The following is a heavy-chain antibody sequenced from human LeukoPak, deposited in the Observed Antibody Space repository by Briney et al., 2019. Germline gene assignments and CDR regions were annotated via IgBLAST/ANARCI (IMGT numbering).Heavy chain of an antibody. CDR1: GGSISSGGYY. J-gene: IGHJ4*02. V-gene: IGHV4-31*03. CDR3: ARAHYGDYTDY. D-gene: IGHD4-17*01. CDR2: IYYSGST. Sequence: SQTLSLTCTVSGGSISSGGYYWSWIRQHPGKGLEWIGYIYYSGSTYYNPSLESRVTISVDTSKNQFSLKLSSVTAADTAVYYCARAHYGDYTDYWGQGTLVTVSS.